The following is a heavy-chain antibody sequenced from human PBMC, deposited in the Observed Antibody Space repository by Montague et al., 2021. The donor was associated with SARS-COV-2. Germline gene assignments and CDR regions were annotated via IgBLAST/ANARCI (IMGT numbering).Heavy chain of an antibody. CDR3: ARLRGDYGGTYDTFDI. CDR2: IYYSGSS. V-gene: IGHV4-39*01. CDR1: GVSISSRCYY. J-gene: IGHJ3*02. Sequence: SETLSLTCTVSGVSISSRCYYWGWIRQPPGKGLEWIGSIYYSGSSYYNPSLKSRVTISVDTSKNQFSLRLSSATAADTAVYYCARLRGDYGGTYDTFDIWAKGPMVTVSS. D-gene: IGHD4-23*01.